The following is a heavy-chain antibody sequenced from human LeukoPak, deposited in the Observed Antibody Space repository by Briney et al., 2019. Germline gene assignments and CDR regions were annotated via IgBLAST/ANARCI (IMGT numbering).Heavy chain of an antibody. D-gene: IGHD4-17*01. CDR1: GYTFTGYY. CDR3: ARGGQANGRNYYYGMDV. V-gene: IGHV1-2*02. CDR2: INPNSGGT. J-gene: IGHJ6*02. Sequence: ASVKVSCKASGYTFTGYYMHWVRQAPGQGLEWMGWINPNSGGTNYAQKFQGRVTMTRNTSISTAYMELSSLRSEDTAVYYCARGGQANGRNYYYGMDVWGQGTTVTVSS.